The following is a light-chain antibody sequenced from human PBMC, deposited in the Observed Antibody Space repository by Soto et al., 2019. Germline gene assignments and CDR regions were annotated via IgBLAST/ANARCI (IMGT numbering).Light chain of an antibody. J-gene: IGLJ3*02. V-gene: IGLV4-69*01. CDR3: QTWGTGHWV. CDR2: LNSDGSH. Sequence: QPVLTQSPSASASLGASVKLTCTLSSGHSSYAIAWHQQQPEKGPRYLMKLNSDGSHSKGDGIPDRVSGSSSGAERYLTSPSLQSEDEADYYCQTWGTGHWVFGGGTKLTVL. CDR1: SGHSSYA.